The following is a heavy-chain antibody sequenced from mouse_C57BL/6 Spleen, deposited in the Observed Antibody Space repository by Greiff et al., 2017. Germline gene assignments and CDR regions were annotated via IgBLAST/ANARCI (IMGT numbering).Heavy chain of an antibody. D-gene: IGHD1-1*01. Sequence: VKLVESGAELVRPGASVTLSCKASGYTFTDYEMHWVKQTPVHGLEWIGAIDPETGGTAYNQKFKGKAILTADKSSSTAYMELRSLTSEDSAVYYCTRSGYGSSYWFAYWGQGTLVTVSA. V-gene: IGHV1-15*01. J-gene: IGHJ3*01. CDR1: GYTFTDYE. CDR3: TRSGYGSSYWFAY. CDR2: IDPETGGT.